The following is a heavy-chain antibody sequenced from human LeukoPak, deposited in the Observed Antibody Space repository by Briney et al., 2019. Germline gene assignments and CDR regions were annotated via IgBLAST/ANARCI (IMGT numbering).Heavy chain of an antibody. CDR1: GFSFSRYS. CDR3: RGTLFDVDV. V-gene: IGHV3-48*02. CDR2: ISSSGTTI. Sequence: GSLRLSCAASGFSFSRYSMNWVRQAPGKGLEWVSYISSSGTTIYYADSVKGRFTISRDTAKNSLFLQMNSLRDEDTAVYYCRGTLFDVDVWGQGTTVTVSS. D-gene: IGHD3-10*02. J-gene: IGHJ6*02.